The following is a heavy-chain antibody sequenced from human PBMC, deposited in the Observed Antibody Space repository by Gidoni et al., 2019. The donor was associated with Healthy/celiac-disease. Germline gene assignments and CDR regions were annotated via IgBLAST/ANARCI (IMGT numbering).Heavy chain of an antibody. J-gene: IGHJ4*02. CDR1: GGSFSGYY. D-gene: IGHD2-15*01. CDR3: ARGRLGRMGY. CDR2: INHSGST. V-gene: IGHV4-34*01. Sequence: QVQLQQWGAGLLKPSETLSLTCAVYGGSFSGYYWSWIRQPPGKGLEWIGEINHSGSTNYNPSLKSRVTISVDTSKNQFSLKLSSVTAADTAVYYCARGRLGRMGYWGQGTLVTVSS.